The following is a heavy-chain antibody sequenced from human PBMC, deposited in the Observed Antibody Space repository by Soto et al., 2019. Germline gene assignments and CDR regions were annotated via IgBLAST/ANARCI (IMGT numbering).Heavy chain of an antibody. V-gene: IGHV3-33*05. CDR2: ISYDGSNK. Sequence: YVMHWVRQAPGKGLEWVAVISYDGSNKYYADSVKGRFTISRDNSKNTLYLQMNSLRAEDTAVYYCARDAPTYYDFWSGKNPMDVWGQGTTDTVSS. J-gene: IGHJ6*02. D-gene: IGHD3-3*01. CDR3: ARDAPTYYDFWSGKNPMDV. CDR1: YV.